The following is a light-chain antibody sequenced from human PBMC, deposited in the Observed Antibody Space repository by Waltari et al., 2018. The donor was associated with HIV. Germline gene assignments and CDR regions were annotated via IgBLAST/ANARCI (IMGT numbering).Light chain of an antibody. CDR3: AAWDDSLDGWV. V-gene: IGLV1-44*01. J-gene: IGLJ3*02. CDR2: VNS. CDR1: SYNFGSNT. Sequence: QSVLTQPPSESGTPGPSVNIPCSGSSYNFGSNTVNWYQQFPGTAPKLLIYVNSQRTSGVPDRFSGSKSGTSASLAIIGLQSEDEAVYYCAAWDDSLDGWVFGGGTNLTVL.